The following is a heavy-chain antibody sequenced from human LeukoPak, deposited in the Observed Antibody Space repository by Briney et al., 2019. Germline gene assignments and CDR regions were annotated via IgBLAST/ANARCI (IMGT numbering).Heavy chain of an antibody. V-gene: IGHV3-11*06. CDR1: GFTFSDYY. J-gene: IGHJ4*02. CDR3: ARLTEDTADISYFDY. D-gene: IGHD5-18*01. CDR2: ISSGSTYT. Sequence: KTGGSLRLSCAASGFTFSDYYMSWIRQAPGKGLEWVSYISSGSTYTNYADSVKGRFTISRDNAKNSLYLQMNSLRAEDTAVYYCARLTEDTADISYFDYWGQGTLVTVSS.